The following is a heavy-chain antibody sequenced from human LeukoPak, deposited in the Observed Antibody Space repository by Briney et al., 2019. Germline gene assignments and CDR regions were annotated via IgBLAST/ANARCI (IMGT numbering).Heavy chain of an antibody. CDR1: GGSISSNAYY. D-gene: IGHD3-10*01. Sequence: SETLSLTCIVSGGSISSNAYYWGWIRLPPGKGLEYIGSIYYSGSTYYNPSLKSRVTISVDTSKNQLSLKLSSVTAADTAVYYCAIVTSYGLIDFWGQGTLVTVSS. CDR2: IYYSGST. J-gene: IGHJ4*02. V-gene: IGHV4-39*02. CDR3: AIVTSYGLIDF.